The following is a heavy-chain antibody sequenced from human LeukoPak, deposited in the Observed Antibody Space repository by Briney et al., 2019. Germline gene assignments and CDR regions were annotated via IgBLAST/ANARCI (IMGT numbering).Heavy chain of an antibody. D-gene: IGHD3-10*01. V-gene: IGHV3-9*03. CDR1: GFTFSGSA. CDR3: AKDKGITMVRGVITYAFDI. J-gene: IGHJ3*02. Sequence: GGSLKLSCAASGFTFSGSAMHWVRQAPGKGLEWVSGISWNSGSIGYADSVKGRFTISRDNAKNSLYLQMNSLRAEDMALYYCAKDKGITMVRGVITYAFDIWGQGTMVTVSS. CDR2: ISWNSGSI.